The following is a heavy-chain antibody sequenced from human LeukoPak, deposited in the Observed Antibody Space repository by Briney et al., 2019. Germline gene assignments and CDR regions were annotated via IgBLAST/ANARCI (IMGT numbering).Heavy chain of an antibody. CDR1: GGSISSGGYS. D-gene: IGHD6-19*01. V-gene: IGHV4-30-2*01. CDR2: IYHSGST. J-gene: IGHJ4*02. Sequence: SQTLSLTCAVSGGSISSGGYSWSWIRQPPGKGLEWIGYIYHSGSTYYNPSLKGRVTISVDRSKNQFSLKLSSVTAADTAVYYCARATGGWYFFDYWGQGTLVTVSS. CDR3: ARATGGWYFFDY.